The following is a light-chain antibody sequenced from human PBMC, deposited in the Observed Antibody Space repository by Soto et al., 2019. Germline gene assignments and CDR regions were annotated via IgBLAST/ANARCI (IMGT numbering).Light chain of an antibody. Sequence: DIQVTQSPSSVSASVGDRVTITCRASQSISSYLNWYQQKPGKAPTLLIYDASSLQSGVPSRFSGSGSGTEFTLTISSLQPDDFATYYCQQYQIDWTFGQGTKVDIK. J-gene: IGKJ1*01. CDR3: QQYQIDWT. V-gene: IGKV1-39*01. CDR2: DAS. CDR1: QSISSY.